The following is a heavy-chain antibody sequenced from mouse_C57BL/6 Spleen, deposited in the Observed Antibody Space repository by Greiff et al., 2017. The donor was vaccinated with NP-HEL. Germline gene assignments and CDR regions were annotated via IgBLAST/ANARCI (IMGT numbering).Heavy chain of an antibody. V-gene: IGHV1-82*01. J-gene: IGHJ4*01. CDR3: ARGGIYYDYDDYAMDY. CDR2: IYPGDGDT. Sequence: QVQLQQSGPELVKPGASVKISCKASGYAFSSSWMNWVKQRPGKGLEWIGRIYPGDGDTNYNGKFKGKATLTADKSSSTAYMQLSSLTSEDSAVYFCARGGIYYDYDDYAMDYWGQGTSVTVSS. D-gene: IGHD2-4*01. CDR1: GYAFSSSW.